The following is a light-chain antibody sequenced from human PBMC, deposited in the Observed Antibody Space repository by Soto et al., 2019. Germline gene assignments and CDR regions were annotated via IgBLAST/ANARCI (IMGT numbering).Light chain of an antibody. CDR3: QQYDNSP. Sequence: DIQMTQSPSSLSASVGDRVTITCQASQDISNDLNWYQQKPGKAPSLLIYDASNLGTGVPSRFSGSGSGTDFTFTISCLQPEDIATSYCQQYDNSPFGGGTKVEIK. V-gene: IGKV1-33*01. CDR1: QDISND. J-gene: IGKJ4*01. CDR2: DAS.